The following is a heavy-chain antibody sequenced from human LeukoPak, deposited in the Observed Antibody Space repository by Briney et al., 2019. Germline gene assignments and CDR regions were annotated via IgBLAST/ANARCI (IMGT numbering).Heavy chain of an antibody. CDR1: GGSVRSDGSY. D-gene: IGHD4-23*01. CDR2: IYYSGNTT. CDR3: ARERAYGGAFDI. J-gene: IGHJ3*02. Sequence: SETLSLTCTVSGGSVRSDGSYWSWIRQPPGKGLKWIGYIYYSGNTTNYNPSLKSRVTISVDTSKNQFPLKLSSVTAADTAVYYCARERAYGGAFDIWGQGAMVTVSS. V-gene: IGHV4-61*08.